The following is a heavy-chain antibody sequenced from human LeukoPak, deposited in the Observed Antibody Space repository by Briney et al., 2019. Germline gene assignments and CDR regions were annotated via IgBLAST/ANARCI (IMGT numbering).Heavy chain of an antibody. D-gene: IGHD6-19*01. CDR1: GGSISICR. Sequence: SETLSLTCTLSGGSISICRWSWIRQPAGKGLEWMGRIDTSGNTNYNPTLNGRVTMSVDTSKNQFSLKLSSVTAADTAVYYCASWYSSGWYVGPKAFDIWGQGTMVTVSS. V-gene: IGHV4-4*07. J-gene: IGHJ3*02. CDR2: IDTSGNT. CDR3: ASWYSSGWYVGPKAFDI.